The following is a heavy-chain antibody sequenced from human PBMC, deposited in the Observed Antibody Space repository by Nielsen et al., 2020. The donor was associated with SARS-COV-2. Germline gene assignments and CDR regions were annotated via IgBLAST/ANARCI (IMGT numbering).Heavy chain of an antibody. Sequence: GGSLRLSCAASGFTFRSYAMSWVRQAPGKGLEWVSAISGSGGSTYYADSVKGRFTISRDNSKNTLYLQMNSLRAEDTAVYYCAKGHLGSYSLFDYWGQGTLVTVSS. D-gene: IGHD1-26*01. V-gene: IGHV3-23*01. CDR1: GFTFRSYA. J-gene: IGHJ4*02. CDR2: ISGSGGST. CDR3: AKGHLGSYSLFDY.